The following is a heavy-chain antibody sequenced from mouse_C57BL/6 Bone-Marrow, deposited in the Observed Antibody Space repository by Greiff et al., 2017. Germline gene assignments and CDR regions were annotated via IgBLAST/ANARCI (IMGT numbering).Heavy chain of an antibody. CDR3: PIVPNITTVEDYFDY. V-gene: IGHV1-18*01. D-gene: IGHD1-1*01. CDR2: INPNNGGT. CDR1: GYTFTDYN. J-gene: IGHJ2*01. Sequence: VQLQQSGPELVKPGASVKIPCKASGYTFTDYNMDWVKQSHGKSLEWIGDINPNNGGTIYNQKFKGKATLTVDKSSITAYMGLRSLTSEDTAVYYCPIVPNITTVEDYFDYWGQGTTLTVSS.